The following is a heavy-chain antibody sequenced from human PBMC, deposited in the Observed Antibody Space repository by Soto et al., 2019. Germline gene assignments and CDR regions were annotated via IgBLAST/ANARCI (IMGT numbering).Heavy chain of an antibody. Sequence: ASVKVSCKASGYTFTDYHIHWVRQAPGQGLEFMGWINANDGGAGSAQQFQGRVTVTRDTSITTVYMELSNLRSDDTAVYYCAREGGSETLQPSYNWFDTWGQGTLVTVSS. CDR3: AREGGSETLQPSYNWFDT. D-gene: IGHD6-25*01. V-gene: IGHV1-2*02. CDR1: GYTFTDYH. CDR2: INANDGGA. J-gene: IGHJ5*02.